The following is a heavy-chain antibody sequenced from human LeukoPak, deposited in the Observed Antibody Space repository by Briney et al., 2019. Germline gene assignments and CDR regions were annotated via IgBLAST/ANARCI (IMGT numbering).Heavy chain of an antibody. J-gene: IGHJ6*02. V-gene: IGHV1-69*04. CDR1: GGTFSSYA. Sequence: GAPVKVSCKASGGTFSSYAISWVRQAPGQGLEWMGRIIPILGIANYAQKFQGRVTITADKSTSTAYMELSSLRSEDTAVYYCARGYVHGMDVWGQGTTVTVSS. CDR2: IIPILGIA. CDR3: ARGYVHGMDV. D-gene: IGHD1-14*01.